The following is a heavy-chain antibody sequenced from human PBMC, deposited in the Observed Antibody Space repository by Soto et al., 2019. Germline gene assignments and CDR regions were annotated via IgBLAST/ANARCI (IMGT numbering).Heavy chain of an antibody. Sequence: SETLFLTRAGSSCSLNSSNWWGWVRQPPGKGLEWIGEIYHSGSTNYNPSLKSRVTISVDKSKSQFSLKLSSVTAADTAVYYCARVRGWFDPWGQGTLVTVSS. CDR2: IYHSGST. V-gene: IGHV4-4*02. CDR3: ARVRGWFDP. J-gene: IGHJ5*02. CDR1: SCSLNSSNW. D-gene: IGHD3-10*01.